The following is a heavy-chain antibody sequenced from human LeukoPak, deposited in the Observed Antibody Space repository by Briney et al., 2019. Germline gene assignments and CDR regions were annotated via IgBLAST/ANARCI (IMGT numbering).Heavy chain of an antibody. J-gene: IGHJ4*02. Sequence: SETLSLTCTVSGYSISSGHYWGWIRQPPGKGLEWIGTIYHSGTTYYNPSLRSRVTISVDTSKNQFSLKLSSVTAADTAVYYCARDADLSAYYVSGSSMDCWGQGILVTVSS. CDR1: GYSISSGHY. V-gene: IGHV4-38-2*02. CDR2: IYHSGTT. D-gene: IGHD3-10*01. CDR3: ARDADLSAYYVSGSSMDC.